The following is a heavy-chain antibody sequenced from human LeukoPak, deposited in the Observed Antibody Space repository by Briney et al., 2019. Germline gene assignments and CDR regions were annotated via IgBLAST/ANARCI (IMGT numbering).Heavy chain of an antibody. V-gene: IGHV1-69*05. D-gene: IGHD3-22*01. J-gene: IGHJ4*02. CDR2: IIPIFGTA. CDR3: ASSYDSSGYTYFDY. CDR1: GGTFSSYA. Sequence: GASVKVSCKASGGTFSSYAISWVRQAPGQGLEWMGRIIPIFGTANYAQKFHGRVTITTDESTSTAYLELSSLRSEDTAVYYCASSYDSSGYTYFDYWGQGTLVTVSS.